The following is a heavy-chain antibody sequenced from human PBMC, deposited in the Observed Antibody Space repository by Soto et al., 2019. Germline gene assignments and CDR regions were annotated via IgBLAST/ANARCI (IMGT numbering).Heavy chain of an antibody. D-gene: IGHD4-17*01. V-gene: IGHV4-38-2*01. CDR2: INHRGNS. CDR1: GYSISSGYY. J-gene: IGHJ4*02. Sequence: SETLSLTCDVSGYSISSGYYWAWVRQPPGKGMEWIGSINHRGNSYYNPSLKSRVTISVDTSKNQGSLKVSSVTAADTAVYYCVRSGDDYGSYIDYWGQGTLVTVSS. CDR3: VRSGDDYGSYIDY.